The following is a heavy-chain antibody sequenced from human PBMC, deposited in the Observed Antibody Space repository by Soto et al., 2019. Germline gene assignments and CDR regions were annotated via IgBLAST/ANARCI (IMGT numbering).Heavy chain of an antibody. CDR2: INPSVGST. Sequence: QVQLVQSGAEVKKPGASVKVSCKASGCFFASYSMHWVRQAPGQGLEWMGMINPSVGSTSYVEKFQGRVTMTRDTSTSTVYMELSSLRSEDTAVYYCASESAGRDEFESSGDFDYWGQGTLVTVSS. CDR1: GCFFASYS. V-gene: IGHV1-46*01. J-gene: IGHJ4*02. D-gene: IGHD3-22*01. CDR3: ASESAGRDEFESSGDFDY.